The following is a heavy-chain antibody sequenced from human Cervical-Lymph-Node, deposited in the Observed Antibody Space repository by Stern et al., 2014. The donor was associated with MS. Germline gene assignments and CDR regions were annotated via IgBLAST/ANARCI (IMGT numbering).Heavy chain of an antibody. Sequence: QDQLVQSGAEVKKPGASVKVSCKTSGYTFAGNYIHWVRQAPGQGLEWMGWINPNSGGTNYAQKFQGRVTMTRDTSITTASMELSRLRFDDTAIYYCARERGRAGPAMADYWGQGTLVTVSS. CDR1: GYTFAGNY. CDR2: INPNSGGT. J-gene: IGHJ4*02. CDR3: ARERGRAGPAMADY. V-gene: IGHV1-2*02. D-gene: IGHD5-18*01.